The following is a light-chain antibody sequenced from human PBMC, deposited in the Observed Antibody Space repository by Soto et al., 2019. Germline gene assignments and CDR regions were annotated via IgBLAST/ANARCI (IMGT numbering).Light chain of an antibody. J-gene: IGKJ3*01. CDR3: QQYNSDRIFP. CDR2: KAS. CDR1: ESIRSW. Sequence: DIPMTQSPSTLSASVGARVIITCRASESIRSWLAWYQQRPGKAPELLLSKASTLESGVPSRFSGSGSGTEFTLTISSLQPDDFATYYCQQYNSDRIFPFGPGTKVDIK. V-gene: IGKV1-5*03.